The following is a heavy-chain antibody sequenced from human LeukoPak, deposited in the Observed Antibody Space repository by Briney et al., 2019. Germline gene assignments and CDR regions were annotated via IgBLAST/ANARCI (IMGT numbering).Heavy chain of an antibody. CDR3: ARVSEDSSGYYN. D-gene: IGHD3-22*01. Sequence: GGSLRLSCAASGFTFSSHAVSWVRQPPGKGLEWVSSVSGGGGTTYYADSVKGRFTISRDNSKSTLYLQMNSLRAEDTAVYYCARVSEDSSGYYNWGQGTLVTVSS. CDR1: GFTFSSHA. V-gene: IGHV3-23*01. J-gene: IGHJ4*02. CDR2: VSGGGGTT.